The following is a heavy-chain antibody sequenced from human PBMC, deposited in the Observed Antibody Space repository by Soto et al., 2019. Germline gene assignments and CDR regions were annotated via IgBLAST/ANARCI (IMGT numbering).Heavy chain of an antibody. D-gene: IGHD2-15*01. CDR1: GGSISSGDYY. V-gene: IGHV4-30-4*01. CDR3: AGTRGYCSGGSCPTVVDY. Sequence: SETLSLTCTVSGGSISSGDYYWRWIRQPPGKGLEWIGYIYYSGSTYYNPSLKSRVTISVDTSKNQFSLKLSSVTAADTAVYYCAGTRGYCSGGSCPTVVDYWGQGTLVTVSS. CDR2: IYYSGST. J-gene: IGHJ4*02.